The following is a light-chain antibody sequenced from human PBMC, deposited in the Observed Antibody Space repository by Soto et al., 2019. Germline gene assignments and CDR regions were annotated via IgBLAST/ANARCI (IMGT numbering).Light chain of an antibody. J-gene: IGLJ3*02. CDR3: SSYTSGSTWV. CDR2: EVS. CDR1: SSDVGGYNY. Sequence: QSALTQPASVSGSPGQSITISCTGTSSDVGGYNYVSWYQQHPRKAPKLMIYEVSNRASGVSNRFSGSKSGNTASLTISGLQAEDEADYYCSSYTSGSTWVFGGGTKLTVL. V-gene: IGLV2-14*01.